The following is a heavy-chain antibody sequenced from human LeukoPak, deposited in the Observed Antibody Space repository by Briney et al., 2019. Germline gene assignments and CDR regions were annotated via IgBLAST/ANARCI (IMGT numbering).Heavy chain of an antibody. CDR1: GYTFTGYY. V-gene: IGHV1-2*02. J-gene: IGHJ6*02. D-gene: IGHD6-6*01. CDR3: ARDVAIAARSYYYGMDV. CDR2: INPNSGGT. Sequence: ASVKVSCKASGYTFTGYYMHWVRQAPGQGLEWMGWINPNSGGTNYAQKFQGRVTMTRDTSISTAYMELSRPRSDDTAVYYCARDVAIAARSYYYGMDVWGQGTTVTVSS.